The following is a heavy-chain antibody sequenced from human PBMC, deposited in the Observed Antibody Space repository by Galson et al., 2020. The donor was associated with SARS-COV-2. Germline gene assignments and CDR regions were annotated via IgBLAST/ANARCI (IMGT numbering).Heavy chain of an antibody. J-gene: IGHJ4*02. CDR1: GNSISSGYF. CDR3: ARHTHMVTSSPFEY. D-gene: IGHD2-21*02. CDR2: VHRSGST. Sequence: SETLSLTGAVSGNSISSGYFWGWIRQSPGKGLEWIGSVHRSGSTYLNPSLQSRVTMSVDTSKNHFSVNLSSVTAADTALYYCARHTHMVTSSPFEYWGQGTPVTVSS. V-gene: IGHV4-38-2*01.